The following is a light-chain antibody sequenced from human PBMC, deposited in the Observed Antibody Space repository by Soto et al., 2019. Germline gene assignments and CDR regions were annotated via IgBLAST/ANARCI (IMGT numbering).Light chain of an antibody. CDR1: QTISKSS. V-gene: IGKV3-20*01. CDR2: GAS. J-gene: IGKJ3*01. Sequence: EIEFMQSPGTLSLSPGERVTLSCRASQTISKSSLAWYQQKPGQAPRLLIYGASSRAIGIPDRFSGSGSGTDFSLTISRLEPEDFAMYYCQQYDSIPQFTFGPGTKVDIK. CDR3: QQYDSIPQFT.